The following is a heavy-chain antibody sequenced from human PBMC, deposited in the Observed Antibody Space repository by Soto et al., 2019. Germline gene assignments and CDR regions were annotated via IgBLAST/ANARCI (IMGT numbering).Heavy chain of an antibody. CDR1: GFTFSSYG. CDR2: ISYDDGSNK. J-gene: IGHJ4*02. D-gene: IGHD2-8*01. Sequence: QVQLVESGGGVVQPGRSLRLTCAASGFTFSSYGMHWVRQAPGKGLEWVAVISYDDGSNKYYADSVKGRFTISRDNSKNTLYLQMNSLRAEDTAVYYCAKPGCTNGVCPNDFEHWGQGTLVTVSS. V-gene: IGHV3-30*18. CDR3: AKPGCTNGVCPNDFEH.